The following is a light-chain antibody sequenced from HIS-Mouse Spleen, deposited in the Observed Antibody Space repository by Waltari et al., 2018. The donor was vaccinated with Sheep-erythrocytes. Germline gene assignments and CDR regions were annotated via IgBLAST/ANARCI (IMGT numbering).Light chain of an antibody. J-gene: IGKJ2*01. CDR1: QSVRSY. V-gene: IGKV3-11*01. Sequence: EIVLKQSPATLSLSLGERAPLSCRASQSVRSYLACYQQKPGQAPRLLIYDASNRATGIPARFSGSGSGTDFTLTISSLEPEDFAVYYCQQRSNWYTFGQGTKLEIK. CDR3: QQRSNWYT. CDR2: DAS.